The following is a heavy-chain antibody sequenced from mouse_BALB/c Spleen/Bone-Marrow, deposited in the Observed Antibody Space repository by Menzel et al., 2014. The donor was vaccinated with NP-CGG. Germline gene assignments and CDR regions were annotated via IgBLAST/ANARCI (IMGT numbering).Heavy chain of an antibody. Sequence: LQQSGSELVRPGASVKLSCKASGYTFTTYWIHWVKQRHGQGLEWIGNIYPGSGNTNYGEKFKTKGTLTVDTSSSTAYMHLSSLTSEDPAVYYCTRWNGHYEGFAYWGQGTLVTVSA. CDR1: GYTFTTYW. V-gene: IGHV1S22*01. D-gene: IGHD2-1*01. CDR3: TRWNGHYEGFAY. CDR2: IYPGSGNT. J-gene: IGHJ3*01.